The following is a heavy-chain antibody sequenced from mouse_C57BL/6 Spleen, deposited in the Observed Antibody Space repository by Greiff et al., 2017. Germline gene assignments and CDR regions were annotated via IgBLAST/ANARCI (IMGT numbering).Heavy chain of an antibody. V-gene: IGHV5-17*01. D-gene: IGHD2-1*01. CDR2: ISSGSSTI. Sequence: EVKLLESGGGLVKPGGSLKLSCAASGFTFSDYGMHWVRQAPEKGLEWVAYISSGSSTIYYADTVKGRFTISRDKAKNTLFLQMTSLRSEDTAMYYCARGYYGNYFDYWGQGTTLTVSS. J-gene: IGHJ2*01. CDR1: GFTFSDYG. CDR3: ARGYYGNYFDY.